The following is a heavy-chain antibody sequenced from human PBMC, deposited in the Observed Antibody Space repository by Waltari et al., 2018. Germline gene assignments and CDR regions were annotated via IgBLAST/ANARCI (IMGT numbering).Heavy chain of an antibody. CDR2: TYTSGST. CDR3: ARDLVDSRYYFDY. D-gene: IGHD2-15*01. Sequence: QVQLQESGPGLVKPSQTLSLTCTVSGGSISSGSYYWSWIRQPAGKGLEWIGYTYTSGSTNYNPSLKSLVTISLDTSKNQFSLKLSSVTAADTAVYYCARDLVDSRYYFDYWGQGTLVTVSS. J-gene: IGHJ4*02. V-gene: IGHV4-61*09. CDR1: GGSISSGSYY.